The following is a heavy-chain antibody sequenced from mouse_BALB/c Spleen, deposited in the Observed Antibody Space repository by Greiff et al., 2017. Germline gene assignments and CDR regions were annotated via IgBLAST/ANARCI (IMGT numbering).Heavy chain of an antibody. Sequence: VQLQQSGAELVKPGASVKLSCKASGYTFTSYYMYWVKQRPGQGLEWIGEINPSNGGTNFNEKFKSKATLTVDKSSSTAYMQLSSLTSEGSAVYYCTGGGITTGYAMDYWGQGTSVTVSS. D-gene: IGHD2-4*01. CDR1: GYTFTSYY. CDR3: TGGGITTGYAMDY. J-gene: IGHJ4*01. CDR2: INPSNGGT. V-gene: IGHV1S81*02.